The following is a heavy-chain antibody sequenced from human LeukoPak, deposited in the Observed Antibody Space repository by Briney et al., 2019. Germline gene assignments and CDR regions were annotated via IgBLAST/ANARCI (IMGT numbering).Heavy chain of an antibody. CDR3: ARDQYYYDSSGYIT. V-gene: IGHV1-69*04. J-gene: IGHJ4*02. D-gene: IGHD3-22*01. CDR2: IIPIFGIA. Sequence: RASVKVSCKASGGTFSSYAISWVRQAPGQGLEWMGRIIPIFGIANYAQKFQGRATITADKSTSTAYMELSSLRSEDTAVYYCARDQYYYDSSGYITWGQGTLVTVSS. CDR1: GGTFSSYA.